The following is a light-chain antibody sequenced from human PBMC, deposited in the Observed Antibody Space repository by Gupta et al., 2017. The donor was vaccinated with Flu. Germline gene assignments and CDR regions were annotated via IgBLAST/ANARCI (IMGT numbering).Light chain of an antibody. CDR1: SGSIATNY. CDR2: VDN. Sequence: FLLTPPPSVSVSPGKTVTLSFCRSSGSIATNYVQWSQQRPGSSPTTVIFVDNRRPSEVPDRFSGSIDSSTNSASLTITGLKTEDEADYFFQSYDSFNRVVVFGGGTKLTVL. CDR3: QSYDSFNRVVV. V-gene: IGLV6-57*01. J-gene: IGLJ2*01.